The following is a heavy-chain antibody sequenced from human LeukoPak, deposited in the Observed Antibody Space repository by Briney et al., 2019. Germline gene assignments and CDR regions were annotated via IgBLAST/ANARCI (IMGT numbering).Heavy chain of an antibody. CDR1: GGTFSDCG. Sequence: GSSVKVSCTMFGGTFSDCGITRLRQAPGQGLEWVGRIIPLFGTTKSAQRFQDRGTLTADKSTNTAYMELTSLRSDDTAVYFCARGAFTPVITFGPFYFDSCCQGTLITVSS. V-gene: IGHV1-69*06. CDR3: ARGAFTPVITFGPFYFDS. J-gene: IGHJ4*02. CDR2: IIPLFGTT. D-gene: IGHD3-16*01.